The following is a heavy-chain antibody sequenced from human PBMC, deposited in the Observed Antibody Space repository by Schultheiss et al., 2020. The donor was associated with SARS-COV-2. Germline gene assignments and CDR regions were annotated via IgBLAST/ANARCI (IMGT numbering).Heavy chain of an antibody. Sequence: SQTLSLTCTVSGGSVSSGSYYWTWIRQPPGKGLEWIGCIYYSGSTKYNPSLKSRVTISVDKSKNQFSLKLSSVTAADTAVYYCARTAAGQIDYWGQGTLVTVSS. V-gene: IGHV4-61*01. D-gene: IGHD6-13*01. CDR1: GGSVSSGSYY. CDR2: IYYSGST. J-gene: IGHJ4*02. CDR3: ARTAAGQIDY.